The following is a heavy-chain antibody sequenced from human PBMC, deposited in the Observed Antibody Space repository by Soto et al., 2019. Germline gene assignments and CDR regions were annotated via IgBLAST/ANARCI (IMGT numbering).Heavy chain of an antibody. V-gene: IGHV3-13*01. Sequence: GGSLRLSCAASGFTFSSSDLHWVRQATGKGLEWVSAFGAAGDAYYQGSVKGRFTMSRENAKNALYLQMNSLRAGDTSVYYCARGSGSSASFDYWGQGTLVTVSS. CDR1: GFTFSSSD. CDR2: FGAAGDA. CDR3: ARGSGSSASFDY. J-gene: IGHJ4*02. D-gene: IGHD6-6*01.